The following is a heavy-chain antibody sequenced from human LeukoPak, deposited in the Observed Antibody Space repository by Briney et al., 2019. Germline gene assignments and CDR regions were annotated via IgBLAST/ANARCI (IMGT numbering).Heavy chain of an antibody. J-gene: IGHJ4*02. CDR1: GYTFTGHY. D-gene: IGHD3-9*01. Sequence: ASVKVSCKACGYTFTGHYLHWVRQAPGQGLEWMGWIYGHDGGTNFAQKFQDRVTMTRDTSITTAYMELTSLTPDDTAVYYCVRDFDWGPDYWGQGTLVTVSS. V-gene: IGHV1-2*02. CDR2: IYGHDGGT. CDR3: VRDFDWGPDY.